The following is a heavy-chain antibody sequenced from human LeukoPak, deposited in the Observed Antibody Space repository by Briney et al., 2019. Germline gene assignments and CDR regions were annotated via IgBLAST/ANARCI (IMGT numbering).Heavy chain of an antibody. CDR2: INQDGSDK. V-gene: IGHV3-7*04. Sequence: GGSLRLSCAASGFTFSSYWMTWVRQAPGKGLEWVANINQDGSDKYYVDSVKGRFTISRDGAKNSLYLQMNSLRAEDTALYYCARERALDYWGQGTLVTVSS. J-gene: IGHJ4*02. CDR1: GFTFSSYW. CDR3: ARERALDY.